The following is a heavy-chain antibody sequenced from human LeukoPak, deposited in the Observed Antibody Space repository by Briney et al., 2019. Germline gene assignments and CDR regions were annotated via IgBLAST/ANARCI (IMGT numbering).Heavy chain of an antibody. J-gene: IGHJ4*02. D-gene: IGHD3-10*01. CDR2: IGGSGKNT. CDR3: AKDLETINPTMD. CDR1: GFIFSSYS. V-gene: IGHV3-23*01. Sequence: GGSLRLSCAASGFIFSSYSMNWVRQAPGKGLEWVSSIGGSGKNTFYADAVKGRFTISRDNSKDTLYLQMNSLRAEDTAVYYCAKDLETINPTMDWGQGTLVTVSS.